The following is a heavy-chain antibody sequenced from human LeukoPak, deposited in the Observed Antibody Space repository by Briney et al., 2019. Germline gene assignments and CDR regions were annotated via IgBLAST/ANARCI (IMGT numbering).Heavy chain of an antibody. V-gene: IGHV3-23*01. Sequence: GGSLRLSCAASGFTFSSYAMNWVRQAPGKGLEWVSAISGSGGSTYYADSVKGRFTISRDNSKNTLYLQMNSLRAEDTAVYYCAKDGLYYYDSSGYYPDYWGQGTLVTVSS. CDR1: GFTFSSYA. CDR2: ISGSGGST. D-gene: IGHD3-22*01. J-gene: IGHJ4*02. CDR3: AKDGLYYYDSSGYYPDY.